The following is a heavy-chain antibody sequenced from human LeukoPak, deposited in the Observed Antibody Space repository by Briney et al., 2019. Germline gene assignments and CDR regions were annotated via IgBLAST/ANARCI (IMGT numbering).Heavy chain of an antibody. D-gene: IGHD3-22*01. CDR3: ARTYYDSWGYYEVTY. CDR1: GVSISSSSYY. CDR2: VYYSGST. J-gene: IGHJ4*02. V-gene: IGHV4-39*07. Sequence: SETLSLTCTVSGVSISSSSYYWGWIRQPPGKGLEWIGSVYYSGSTYYNPSLKSRVTISVAPSKNQFSLRLRSVTAADTAVYYCARTYYDSWGYYEVTYWGQGTLVTVSS.